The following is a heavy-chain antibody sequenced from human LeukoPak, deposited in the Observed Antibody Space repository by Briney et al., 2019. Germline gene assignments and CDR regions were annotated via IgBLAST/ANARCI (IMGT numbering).Heavy chain of an antibody. CDR1: GGTFCSYA. D-gene: IGHD6-25*01. CDR2: IIPIFGTA. Sequence: SLKVSCKASGGTFCSYAISWVRQAPGQGLEWMGGIIPIFGTANYAQKFQGRVTITTDESTSTAYMELSSLRSEDTAVYYCARAGGRPPYSSAPLYYFDYWGQGTLVTVSS. J-gene: IGHJ4*02. V-gene: IGHV1-69*05. CDR3: ARAGGRPPYSSAPLYYFDY.